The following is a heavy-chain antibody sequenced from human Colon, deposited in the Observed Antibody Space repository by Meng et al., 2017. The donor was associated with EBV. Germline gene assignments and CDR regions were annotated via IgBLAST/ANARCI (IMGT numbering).Heavy chain of an antibody. CDR3: VRDTRRGGGWFDP. CDR1: GDSITSGDYS. D-gene: IGHD3-10*01. CDR2: IYHGVNI. J-gene: IGHJ5*02. Sequence: QESVSGLVRPSQTLSLTSAVSGDSITSGDYSWTWIRQPPGKGLEWIGYIYHGVNIYYTPSLRSRVTISVDKSRNQFSLKLTSVSAADTAVYYCVRDTRRGGGWFDPWGQGTLVTVSS. V-gene: IGHV4-30-2*01.